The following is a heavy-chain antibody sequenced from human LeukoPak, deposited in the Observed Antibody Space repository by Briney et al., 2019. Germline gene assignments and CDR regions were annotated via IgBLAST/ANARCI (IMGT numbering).Heavy chain of an antibody. CDR1: GFTFSSYV. CDR2: ISGSRTDT. J-gene: IGHJ6*03. D-gene: IGHD1-26*01. V-gene: IGHV3-21*01. CDR3: ARDPYSGNYGNYYYYYMDV. Sequence: GALRLSCAASGFTFSSYVMTWVRQAPGKGLEWVSAISGSRTDTYYAESVKGRFTISRDNAKNSLYLQMNSLGPEDTAVYCCARDPYSGNYGNYYYYYMDVWGKGTTVTISS.